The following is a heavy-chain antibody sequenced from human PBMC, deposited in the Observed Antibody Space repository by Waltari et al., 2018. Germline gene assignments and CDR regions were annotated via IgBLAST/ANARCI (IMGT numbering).Heavy chain of an antibody. J-gene: IGHJ6*03. CDR3: AKSPSGRGYYYYMDV. V-gene: IGHV3-30*18. Sequence: QVQLVESGGGVVQPGRSLRLSCAASGFTFRSYGIHWARQAPGKGLEWVAVIWYDGSNKYYADSVKGRFTISRDNSKNTLYLQMNSLRAEDTAVYYCAKSPSGRGYYYYMDVWGKGTTVTVSS. CDR1: GFTFRSYG. D-gene: IGHD3-10*01. CDR2: IWYDGSNK.